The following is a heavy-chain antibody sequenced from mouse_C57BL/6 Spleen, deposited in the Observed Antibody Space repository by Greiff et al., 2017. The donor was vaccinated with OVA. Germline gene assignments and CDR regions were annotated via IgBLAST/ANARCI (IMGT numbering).Heavy chain of an antibody. CDR1: GYTFTSYW. D-gene: IGHD2-10*02. Sequence: VQLQQPGAELVMPGASVKLSCKASGYTFTSYWLHWVKQRPGQGLEWIGEIDPSASYTNYNQKFKGKSTFTVAKSSSTAYMQLSSLTSEDSAVYYCARGYGNYLAMDYWGQGTSVTVSS. V-gene: IGHV1-69*01. J-gene: IGHJ4*01. CDR3: ARGYGNYLAMDY. CDR2: IDPSASYT.